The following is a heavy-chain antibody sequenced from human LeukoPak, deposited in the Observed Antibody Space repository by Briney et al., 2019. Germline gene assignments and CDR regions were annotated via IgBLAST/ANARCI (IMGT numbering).Heavy chain of an antibody. V-gene: IGHV3-30-3*01. CDR2: MSHDGSNE. CDR1: GFTFSNYG. J-gene: IGHJ4*02. D-gene: IGHD6-19*01. Sequence: GGSLRLSCAASGFTFSNYGMHWVRQAPGKGLEWVAVMSHDGSNEYYGDSVKGRFTISRDNSKNTLFLQMHSLRAEDTATYYCARRGSSGCFDFWGQGTLVTVSS. CDR3: ARRGSSGCFDF.